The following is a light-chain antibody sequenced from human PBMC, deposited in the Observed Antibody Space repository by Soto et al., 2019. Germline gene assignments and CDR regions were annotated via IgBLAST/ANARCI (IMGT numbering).Light chain of an antibody. CDR1: SSDVGGYNY. J-gene: IGLJ2*01. CDR3: SSYTSSSTVV. V-gene: IGLV2-14*01. CDR2: DVS. Sequence: QSVLTQPASVSGSPGQSITISCTGTSSDVGGYNYVSWYQQHPGKAPKLMIYDVSNRPSGVSNRFSGSKSGNTDSLTISGLQDEDEAEYYCSSYTSSSTVVFGGGTKLTVL.